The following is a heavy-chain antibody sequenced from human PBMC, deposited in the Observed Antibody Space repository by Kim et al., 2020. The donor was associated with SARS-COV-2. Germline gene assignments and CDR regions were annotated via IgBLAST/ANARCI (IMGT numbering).Heavy chain of an antibody. CDR2: INHSGST. J-gene: IGHJ4*02. V-gene: IGHV4-34*01. Sequence: SETLSLTCAVYGGSFSGYYWSWIRQPPGKGLEWIGEINHSGSTNYNPSLKSRVTISVDTSKNQFSLKLSSVTAADTAVYYCARKGHDYVWGSYRYGPIFDYWGQGTLVTVSS. D-gene: IGHD3-16*02. CDR1: GGSFSGYY. CDR3: ARKGHDYVWGSYRYGPIFDY.